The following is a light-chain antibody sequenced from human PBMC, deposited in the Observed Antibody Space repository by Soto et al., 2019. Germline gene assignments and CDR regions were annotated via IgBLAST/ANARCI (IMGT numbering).Light chain of an antibody. Sequence: DYQVTQSPSTLSASVGDRVTITCRASQNIYTWLAWYQQKPGIAPKLLIHKASTLESGVPSRFSGSRFGTEFTLTISGLQPEDSATYYCQQYERYSTFGQGTKVEIK. J-gene: IGKJ1*01. V-gene: IGKV1-5*03. CDR3: QQYERYST. CDR2: KAS. CDR1: QNIYTW.